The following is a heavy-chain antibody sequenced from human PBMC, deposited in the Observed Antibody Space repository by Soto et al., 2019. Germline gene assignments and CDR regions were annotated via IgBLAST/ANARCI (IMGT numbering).Heavy chain of an antibody. CDR3: ASPYYDPSPDAFDI. D-gene: IGHD3-22*01. J-gene: IGHJ3*02. V-gene: IGHV3-48*02. CDR2: ISSSSSTI. Sequence: GGSLRLSCAASGFTFSSYSMNWVRQAPGKGLEWVSYISSSSSTIYYADSVKGRFTISRDNAKNSLYLQMNSLRDEDTAVYYCASPYYDPSPDAFDIWGQGTMVTVSS. CDR1: GFTFSSYS.